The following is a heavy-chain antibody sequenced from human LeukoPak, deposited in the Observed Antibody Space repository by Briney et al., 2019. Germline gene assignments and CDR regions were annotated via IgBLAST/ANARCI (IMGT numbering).Heavy chain of an antibody. CDR3: ARRMYDSSGYRFDY. CDR1: GGSISSYY. CDR2: IYYSGST. J-gene: IGHJ4*02. D-gene: IGHD3-22*01. Sequence: SETLSLTCTVSGGSISSYYWSWIRQPPGKGLEWIGYIYYSGSTNYIPSLKSRVTISVDTSKNQFSLKLSSVTAADTAVYYCARRMYDSSGYRFDYWGQGTLVTVSS. V-gene: IGHV4-59*08.